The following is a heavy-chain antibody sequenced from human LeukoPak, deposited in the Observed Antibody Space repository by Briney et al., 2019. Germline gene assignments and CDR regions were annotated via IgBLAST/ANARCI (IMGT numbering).Heavy chain of an antibody. V-gene: IGHV4-4*07. D-gene: IGHD6-6*01. Sequence: SETLSLTCTVSGASVTSYYWSWIRQPVGKGLEWFGRIYTNGTVNYNPSLKSRVTMSRETSKNQFSLKLTSVTAADTAVYYCARLLGSSAPDYWGQGTLVTVS. CDR3: ARLLGSSAPDY. CDR2: IYTNGTV. CDR1: GASVTSYY. J-gene: IGHJ4*02.